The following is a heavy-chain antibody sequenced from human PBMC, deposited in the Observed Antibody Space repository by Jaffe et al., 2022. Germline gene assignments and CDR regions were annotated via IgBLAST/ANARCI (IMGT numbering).Heavy chain of an antibody. D-gene: IGHD2-15*01. CDR1: GFTFGDYA. CDR2: IRSKAYGGTT. V-gene: IGHV3-49*04. J-gene: IGHJ6*03. Sequence: EVQLVESGGGLVQPGRSLRLSCTASGFTFGDYAMSWVRQAPGKGLEWVGYIRSKAYGGTTEYAASVKGRFTISRDDSKSIAYLQMNSLKTEDTAVYYCTRTYCSGGICYATYMDVWGKGTTVTVSS. CDR3: TRTYCSGGICYATYMDV.